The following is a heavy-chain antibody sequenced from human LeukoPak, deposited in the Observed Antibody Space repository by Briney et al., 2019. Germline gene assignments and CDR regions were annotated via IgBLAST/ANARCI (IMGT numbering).Heavy chain of an antibody. CDR2: ISRSSSPI. CDR3: ARVRYNSGYIFDY. CDR1: GFTFSNYP. V-gene: IGHV3-48*04. D-gene: IGHD5-18*01. Sequence: GGSLRLSRAASGFTFSNYPMNWVRQTPGKGLQWISYISRSSSPIYYADSVRGRFTISRDNAKSSLFLQMNSLRAEDTAVYYCARVRYNSGYIFDYWGQGALVTVSS. J-gene: IGHJ4*02.